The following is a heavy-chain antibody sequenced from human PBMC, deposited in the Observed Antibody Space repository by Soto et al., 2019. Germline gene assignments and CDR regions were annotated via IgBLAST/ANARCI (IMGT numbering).Heavy chain of an antibody. CDR2: ISYDGSNK. Sequence: PGGSLRLSCAASGFTFSSYGMHWVRQAPGKGLEWVAVISYDGSNKYYADSVKGRFTISRDNSKNTLYLQMNSLRAEDTAVYYCAKDLLVFPSGNFDYWGQGTLVTVSS. D-gene: IGHD3-3*01. J-gene: IGHJ4*02. CDR1: GFTFSSYG. CDR3: AKDLLVFPSGNFDY. V-gene: IGHV3-30*18.